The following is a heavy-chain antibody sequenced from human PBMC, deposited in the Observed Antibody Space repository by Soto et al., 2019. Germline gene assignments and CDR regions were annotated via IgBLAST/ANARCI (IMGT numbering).Heavy chain of an antibody. V-gene: IGHV2-26*01. Sequence: GSGPTLMNPTETLTLTCTVSGFSLSNARMGVSWIRQPPGKALEWLAHIFSNDEKSYSTSLKSRLTISKDTSKSQVVLTMTTMDPVDTATFYFARIPQVVAPPAPLYYYGMDVWGQGTTVTVSS. J-gene: IGHJ6*02. CDR2: IFSNDEK. CDR1: GFSLSNARMG. D-gene: IGHD5-12*01. CDR3: ARIPQVVAPPAPLYYYGMDV.